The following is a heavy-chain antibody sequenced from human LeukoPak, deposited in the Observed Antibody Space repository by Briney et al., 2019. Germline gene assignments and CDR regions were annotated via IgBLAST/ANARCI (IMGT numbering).Heavy chain of an antibody. Sequence: GGSLRLSCAASGFTFSSYAMSWVRQAPGKGLEWVSAISGSGGSTYYADSVKGRFTISRGNSKNTLYLQMNSLRAEDTAVYYCAAAPGGADLGFDPWGQGTLVTVSS. D-gene: IGHD1-26*01. J-gene: IGHJ5*02. CDR3: AAAPGGADLGFDP. CDR1: GFTFSSYA. V-gene: IGHV3-23*01. CDR2: ISGSGGST.